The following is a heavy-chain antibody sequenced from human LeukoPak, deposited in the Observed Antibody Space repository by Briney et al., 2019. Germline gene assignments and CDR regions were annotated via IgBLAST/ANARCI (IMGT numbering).Heavy chain of an antibody. Sequence: SQTLSLTCTVSGGSISSGGYYWSWIRQPPGKGLEWIGYIYHSGSTYYNPSLKSRVTISVDRSKNQFSLKLSSVTAADTAVYYCARELVVRGVHYFDYWGQGTLVTVSS. D-gene: IGHD3-10*01. J-gene: IGHJ4*01. CDR1: GGSISSGGYY. V-gene: IGHV4-30-2*01. CDR3: ARELVVRGVHYFDY. CDR2: IYHSGST.